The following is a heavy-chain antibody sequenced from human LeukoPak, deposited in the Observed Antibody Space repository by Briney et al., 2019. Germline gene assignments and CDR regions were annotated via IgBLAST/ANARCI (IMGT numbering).Heavy chain of an antibody. J-gene: IGHJ4*02. CDR1: GGSISSGDYY. D-gene: IGHD4-17*01. CDR3: ARATDYGAVRYFDY. CDR2: IYYSGST. Sequence: PSETLSLTCTVSGGSISSGDYYWSWIRQPPGKGLEWIGYIYYSGSTYYNPSLKSRVTISVDTSKNQFSLKLSSVTAADTAVYYCARATDYGAVRYFDYWGQGTLVTVSS. V-gene: IGHV4-30-4*01.